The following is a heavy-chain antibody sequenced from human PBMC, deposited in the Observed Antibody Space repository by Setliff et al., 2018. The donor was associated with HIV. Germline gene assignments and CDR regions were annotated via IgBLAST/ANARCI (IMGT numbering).Heavy chain of an antibody. V-gene: IGHV4-34*01. CDR3: ARGGYSHGYTSLFYYMDV. J-gene: IGHJ6*03. D-gene: IGHD5-18*01. Sequence: KASETLSLTCSLSIGSISSGDYYWSWIRQPPGKGLEWMGEMNHSGSTNYNPSLKSRITTSVDTSKSQFSLKLTFVTAADTAVYYCARGGYSHGYTSLFYYMDVWGKGTTVTVSS. CDR1: IGSISSGDYY. CDR2: MNHSGST.